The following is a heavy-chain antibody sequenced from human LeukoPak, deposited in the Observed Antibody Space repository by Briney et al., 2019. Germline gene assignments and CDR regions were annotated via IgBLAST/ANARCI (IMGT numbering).Heavy chain of an antibody. J-gene: IGHJ5*02. CDR3: ARDMWLLDDMGPYNWFDP. Sequence: GGSLRLSCAASGFTFSSYGMHWVRQAPGKGLEWVAVIWYDGSNKYYADSVKGRFTISRDNSKNTLYLQMNSLRAEDTAVYLCARDMWLLDDMGPYNWFDPWGQGTLVTVSS. V-gene: IGHV3-33*01. CDR2: IWYDGSNK. D-gene: IGHD2-21*02. CDR1: GFTFSSYG.